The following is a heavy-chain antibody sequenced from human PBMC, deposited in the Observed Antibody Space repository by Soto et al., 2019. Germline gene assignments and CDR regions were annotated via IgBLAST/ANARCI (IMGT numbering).Heavy chain of an antibody. CDR1: GGSISSYY. V-gene: IGHV4-59*08. CDR3: ARHVCSSTSCYYYIDY. J-gene: IGHJ4*02. Sequence: SETLSLTCTVSGGSISSYYWSWIRQPPGKGLEWIGYIYYSGSTNYNPSLKSRVTISVDTSKNQFSLKLSSVTAADTAVYYCARHVCSSTSCYYYIDYSGQGTLVTVST. D-gene: IGHD2-2*01. CDR2: IYYSGST.